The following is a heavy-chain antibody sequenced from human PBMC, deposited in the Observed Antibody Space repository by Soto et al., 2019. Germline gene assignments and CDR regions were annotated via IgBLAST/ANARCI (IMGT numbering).Heavy chain of an antibody. CDR1: GGSISSGGYY. V-gene: IGHV4-31*03. Sequence: SETLSLTCTVSGGSISSGGYYWSWIRQHPGKGLEWIGYIYYSGSTYYNPSLKSRVTISVDTSKNQFSLKLSSVTAADTAVYYCASQEQQLAPFDYWGQGTLVTVSS. CDR3: ASQEQQLAPFDY. CDR2: IYYSGST. D-gene: IGHD6-13*01. J-gene: IGHJ4*02.